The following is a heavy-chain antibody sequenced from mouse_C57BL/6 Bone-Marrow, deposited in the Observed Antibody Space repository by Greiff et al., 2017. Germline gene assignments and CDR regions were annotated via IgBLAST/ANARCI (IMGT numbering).Heavy chain of an antibody. J-gene: IGHJ3*01. Sequence: QVQLQQSGAELVKPGASVKLSCKASGYTFNSYWMHWVKQRPGQGLEWIGMIHPNSGSTNYNEKFKSKATLTVDKSSSTAYLQLSSLPSEVSAVYYCARGDYGNYSWFAVWGQGTLVTVSA. CDR3: ARGDYGNYSWFAV. V-gene: IGHV1-64*01. D-gene: IGHD2-1*01. CDR1: GYTFNSYW. CDR2: IHPNSGST.